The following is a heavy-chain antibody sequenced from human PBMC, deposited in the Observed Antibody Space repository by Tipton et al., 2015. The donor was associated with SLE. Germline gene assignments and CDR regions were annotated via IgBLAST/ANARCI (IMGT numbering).Heavy chain of an antibody. D-gene: IGHD3-22*01. J-gene: IGHJ3*02. CDR2: IYYSGST. CDR1: GGSISSSSYY. CDR3: ASTYYYDSSGYYYAFDI. V-gene: IGHV4-39*07. Sequence: TLSLTCTVSGGSISSSSYYWGWIRQPPGKGLEWIGSIYYSGSTYYNPSPKSRVTISVDTSKNQFSLKLSSVTAADTAVYYCASTYYYDSSGYYYAFDIWGQGTMVTVSS.